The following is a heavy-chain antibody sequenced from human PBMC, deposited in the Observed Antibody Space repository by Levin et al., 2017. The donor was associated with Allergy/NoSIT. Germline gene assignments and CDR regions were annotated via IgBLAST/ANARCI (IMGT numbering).Heavy chain of an antibody. V-gene: IGHV4-59*08. D-gene: IGHD3-10*01. CDR1: GGSISSYY. CDR3: ARSRSYYPGNYFDY. CDR2: IYYSGST. Sequence: SETLSLTCTVSGGSISSYYWSWIRQPPGKGLEWIGYIYYSGSTNYNPSLKSRVTISVDTSKNQFSPKLSSVTAADTAVYYCARSRSYYPGNYFDYWGQGTLVTVSS. J-gene: IGHJ4*02.